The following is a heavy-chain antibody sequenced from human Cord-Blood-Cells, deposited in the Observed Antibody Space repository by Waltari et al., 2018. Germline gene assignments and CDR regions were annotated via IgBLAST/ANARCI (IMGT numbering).Heavy chain of an antibody. D-gene: IGHD3-22*01. CDR2: IYYSGSA. CDR3: ARGSPPSILLYYYDSSGYYSFDY. J-gene: IGHJ4*02. V-gene: IGHV4-39*01. Sequence: QLQLQESGPGLVKPSETLSLTCTVSGGSISSSSYYWGWIRQPPGKGLEWIGSIYYSGSAYYNPSLKSRVTISVDTSKNQFSLKLSSVTAADTAVYYCARGSPPSILLYYYDSSGYYSFDYWGQGTLVTVSS. CDR1: GGSISSSSYY.